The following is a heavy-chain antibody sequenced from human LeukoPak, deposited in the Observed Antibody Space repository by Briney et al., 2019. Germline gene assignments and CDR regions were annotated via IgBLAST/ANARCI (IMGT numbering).Heavy chain of an antibody. CDR3: ARDHKLYDILTGYYNPDAFDI. J-gene: IGHJ3*02. V-gene: IGHV4-4*07. CDR1: GGSISSYY. D-gene: IGHD3-9*01. CDR2: IYTSGST. Sequence: KPSETLSLTCTVSGGSISSYYWSWIRQPAGKGLEWIGRIYTSGSTNYNPSLKSRVTMSVDTSKNQFSLKLSSVTAADTAAYYCARDHKLYDILTGYYNPDAFDIWGQGTMVTVSS.